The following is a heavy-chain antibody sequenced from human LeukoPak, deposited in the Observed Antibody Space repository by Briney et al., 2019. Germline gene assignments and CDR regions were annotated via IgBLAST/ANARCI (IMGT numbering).Heavy chain of an antibody. D-gene: IGHD1-26*01. J-gene: IGHJ6*02. Sequence: PSETLSLTCTVSGGSIRTDGSYWAWIRQPPGKGLEWIGSIYIDGITHYNSFLQSRVTLSIDTSKNHFSLRLTSVTAADTAVFYCARLFTRAWEYRYGMDVWGQGTAVTVSS. CDR1: GGSIRTDGSY. CDR3: ARLFTRAWEYRYGMDV. V-gene: IGHV4-39*02. CDR2: IYIDGIT.